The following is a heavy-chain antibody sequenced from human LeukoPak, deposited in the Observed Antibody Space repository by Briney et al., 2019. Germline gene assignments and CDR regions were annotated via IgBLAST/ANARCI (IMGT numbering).Heavy chain of an antibody. V-gene: IGHV4-34*01. CDR3: ARDPSGSKYC. Sequence: PSETLSLTCAVYGGSFSGYYWSWIRQPPGKGLEWIGEINHSGSTNYNPSLKSRVTISVDTSKNQFSLKLSSVTAADTAVYYCARDPSGSKYCGGQGTLVTVSS. CDR2: INHSGST. J-gene: IGHJ4*02. D-gene: IGHD1-26*01. CDR1: GGSFSGYY.